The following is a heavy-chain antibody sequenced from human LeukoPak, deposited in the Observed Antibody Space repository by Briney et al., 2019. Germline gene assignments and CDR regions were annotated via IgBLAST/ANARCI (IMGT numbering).Heavy chain of an antibody. CDR2: ISSSSSYL. CDR1: GFIFRSYE. Sequence: GGSLRLSCAASGFIFRSYEMNWVRQAPGKGLEWVSSISSSSSYLYYADSVKGRFIISRDNSKNTLFLQVNSLRAEDTAIYYCAKNGDRGAYCSGGSCYPYYYYYMDVWGKGTTVTISS. V-gene: IGHV3-21*04. CDR3: AKNGDRGAYCSGGSCYPYYYYYMDV. J-gene: IGHJ6*03. D-gene: IGHD2-15*01.